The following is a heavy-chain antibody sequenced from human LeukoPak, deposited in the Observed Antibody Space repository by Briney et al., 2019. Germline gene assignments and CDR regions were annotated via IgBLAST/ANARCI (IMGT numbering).Heavy chain of an antibody. CDR1: GGSISSYY. D-gene: IGHD6-19*01. Sequence: PSETLSLTFTVSGGSISSYYWSWIRQPPGKGLEWIGYIYYSGSTNYNPSLKSRVTISVDTSKNQFSLKLSSVTAADTAVYYCARTGSSGWYRSAGWFDPWGQGTLVTVSS. CDR3: ARTGSSGWYRSAGWFDP. J-gene: IGHJ5*02. CDR2: IYYSGST. V-gene: IGHV4-59*01.